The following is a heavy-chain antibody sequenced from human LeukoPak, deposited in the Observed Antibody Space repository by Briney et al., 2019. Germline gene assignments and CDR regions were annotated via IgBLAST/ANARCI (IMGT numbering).Heavy chain of an antibody. J-gene: IGHJ4*02. D-gene: IGHD2-15*01. V-gene: IGHV3-30*04. CDR2: ISYDGSNK. CDR1: GFTFSSYA. CDR3: ARGIVVVVAANDLIDY. Sequence: GGTLRLSCAASGFTFSSYAMHWVRQAPGKGLEWVAVISYDGSNKYYADSVKGRFTISRDNSKNTLYLQMNSLRAEDTAVYYCARGIVVVVAANDLIDYWGQGTLVTVSS.